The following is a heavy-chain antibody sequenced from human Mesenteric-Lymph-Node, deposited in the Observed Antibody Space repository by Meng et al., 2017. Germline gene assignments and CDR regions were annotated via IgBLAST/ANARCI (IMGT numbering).Heavy chain of an antibody. CDR2: INAGNGNT. J-gene: IGHJ4*02. V-gene: IGHV1-3*01. Sequence: GESLKISCAASGFTFTSYAMHWVRQAPGQRLEWMGWINAGNGNTKYSQKFQGRVTITRDTSASTAYMELSSLRSEDTAVYYCARVGGSPGGGYWGQGTLVTVSS. CDR3: ARVGGSPGGGY. D-gene: IGHD1-26*01. CDR1: GFTFTSYA.